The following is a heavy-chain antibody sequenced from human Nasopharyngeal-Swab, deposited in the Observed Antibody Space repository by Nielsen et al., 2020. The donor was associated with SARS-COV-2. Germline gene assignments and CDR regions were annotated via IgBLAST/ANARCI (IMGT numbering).Heavy chain of an antibody. CDR3: ARAFHDYGDYLDY. Sequence: WIRQPPGKGLEWVSAIDARGGGIIYADSVKGRFTISRDNSKNTLYLQMNSLRAEDTAVYYCARAFHDYGDYLDYWGQGTLVTVSS. D-gene: IGHD4-17*01. CDR2: IDARGGGI. J-gene: IGHJ4*02. V-gene: IGHV3-23*01.